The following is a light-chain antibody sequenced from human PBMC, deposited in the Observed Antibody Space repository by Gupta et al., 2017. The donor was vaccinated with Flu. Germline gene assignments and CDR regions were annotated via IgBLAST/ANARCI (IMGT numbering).Light chain of an antibody. CDR1: SGNTAGSY. CDR3: QSYDATYHV. Sequence: FILTQPHSVSESPGKTVTISCTRNSGNTAGSYVQWYQQRPGSAPTTVIYEDNQRPSGVPDRFSGSIDTSSDSASLTISGLVPEDEADYYCQSYDATYHVFGGGTKVTVL. V-gene: IGLV6-57*03. CDR2: EDN. J-gene: IGLJ2*01.